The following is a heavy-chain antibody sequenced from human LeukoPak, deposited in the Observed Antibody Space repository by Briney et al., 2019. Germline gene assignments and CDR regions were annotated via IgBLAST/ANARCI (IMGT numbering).Heavy chain of an antibody. D-gene: IGHD3-22*01. J-gene: IGHJ6*03. V-gene: IGHV3-7*01. CDR3: AREVRGIVVVTEDYYYYYMDV. CDR2: IKQDGSEK. Sequence: PGGSLRLSCAASGFTFSSYWMSWVRQAPGKGLEGVANIKQDGSEKYYVDSVKGRFTISRDNAKNSLYLQMNRLRAEDTAVYYCAREVRGIVVVTEDYYYYYMDVWGKGTTVTVSS. CDR1: GFTFSSYW.